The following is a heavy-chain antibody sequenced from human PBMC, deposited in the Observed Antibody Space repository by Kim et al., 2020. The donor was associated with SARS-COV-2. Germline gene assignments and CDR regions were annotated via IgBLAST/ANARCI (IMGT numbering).Heavy chain of an antibody. CDR2: INPSGGST. J-gene: IGHJ4*02. V-gene: IGHV1-46*01. CDR3: ARQGGATTFNFDY. CDR1: GYTFTNYY. D-gene: IGHD1-26*01. Sequence: ASVKVSCKASGYTFTNYYMHWVRQAPGQGLEWMGIINPSGGSTSYAQKFQGRVTMTRDTSSSTVYMDLSSLRSEDTAVFYCARQGGATTFNFDYWGQGTLVTVSS.